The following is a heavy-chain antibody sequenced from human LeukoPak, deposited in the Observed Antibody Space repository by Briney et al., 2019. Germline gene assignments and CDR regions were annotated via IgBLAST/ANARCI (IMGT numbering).Heavy chain of an antibody. CDR1: GFTFDDYG. V-gene: IGHV3-20*04. CDR3: ARVAYSGYVTGNDY. J-gene: IGHJ4*02. D-gene: IGHD5-12*01. Sequence: PGGSLRLSCAASGFTFDDYGMSWVRQAPGKGLEWVSGINWNGGSTGYADSVKGRFTISRDNAKNSLYVQMNSLRAEDTALYYCARVAYSGYVTGNDYWGQGTLVIVSS. CDR2: INWNGGST.